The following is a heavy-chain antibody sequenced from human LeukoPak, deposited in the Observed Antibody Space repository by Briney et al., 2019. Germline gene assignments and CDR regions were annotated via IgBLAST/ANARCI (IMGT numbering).Heavy chain of an antibody. CDR2: ISGSGGST. D-gene: IGHD6-25*01. CDR3: ARVSGAYYYNYGMDV. J-gene: IGHJ6*02. Sequence: GGSLRLSCAASGFTFSSYAMSWVRQAPGKGLEWVSAISGSGGSTYYADSVKGRFTISRDNAKNSLYLQMNSLRAEDTAVYYCARVSGAYYYNYGMDVWGQGTTVTVSS. V-gene: IGHV3-23*01. CDR1: GFTFSSYA.